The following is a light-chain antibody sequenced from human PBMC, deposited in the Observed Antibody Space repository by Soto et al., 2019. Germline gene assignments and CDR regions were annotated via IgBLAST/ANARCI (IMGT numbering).Light chain of an antibody. CDR3: QQYGSSPPIT. J-gene: IGKJ5*01. CDR1: QIVSSSY. V-gene: IGKV3-20*01. CDR2: GAS. Sequence: EIVLTQSPGTLSLSPGERATLSCRASQIVSSSYLAWYQQKPGQAPRLLXXGASSRATGIPDRFSGSGSGTDFTLTISRLEPEDFAVYYCQQYGSSPPITFVQGTRLEIK.